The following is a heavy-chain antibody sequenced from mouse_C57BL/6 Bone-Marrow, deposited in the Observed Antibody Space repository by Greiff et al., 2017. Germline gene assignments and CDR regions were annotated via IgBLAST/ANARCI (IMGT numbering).Heavy chain of an antibody. D-gene: IGHD2-1*01. J-gene: IGHJ4*01. CDR2: IWRGGST. CDR3: AKNSDGNYNYAMDY. V-gene: IGHV2-5*01. Sequence: VKPMESGPGLVQPSQSLSITCTVSGFSLTSYGVHWVRQSPRKGLEWLGVIWRGGSTDYNAAFMSRLSITKDNSKSQVFFKMNSLRADDTAIYYCAKNSDGNYNYAMDYWGQGTSVTVSS. CDR1: GFSLTSYG.